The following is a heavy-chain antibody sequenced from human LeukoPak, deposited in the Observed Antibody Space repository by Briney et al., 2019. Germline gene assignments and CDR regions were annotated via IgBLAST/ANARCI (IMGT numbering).Heavy chain of an antibody. V-gene: IGHV4-39*01. CDR3: ARSLVAAQLLLSNWFDP. D-gene: IGHD2-2*01. J-gene: IGHJ5*02. CDR2: IYYSGST. CDR1: GGSISSSSYY. Sequence: SETLSLTCTVSGGSISSSSYYWGWIRQPPGKGLEWLGSIYYSGSTYYNPSLKSRVSISVDTSKNQFSLKLSSVTAADTAVYYCARSLVAAQLLLSNWFDPWGQGTLVTVSS.